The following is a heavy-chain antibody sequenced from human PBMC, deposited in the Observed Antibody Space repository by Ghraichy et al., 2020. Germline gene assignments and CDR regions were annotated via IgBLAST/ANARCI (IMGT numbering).Heavy chain of an antibody. J-gene: IGHJ6*02. CDR2: ISGSGGST. Sequence: GGSLRLSCAASGFTFSSYAMSWVRQAPGKGLEWVSAISGSGGSTYYADSVKGRFTISRDNSKNTLYLQMNSLRAEDTAVYYCAKAMGCDFWSGYSSNYYYYGMDVWGQGTTVTVSS. V-gene: IGHV3-23*01. D-gene: IGHD3-3*01. CDR3: AKAMGCDFWSGYSSNYYYYGMDV. CDR1: GFTFSSYA.